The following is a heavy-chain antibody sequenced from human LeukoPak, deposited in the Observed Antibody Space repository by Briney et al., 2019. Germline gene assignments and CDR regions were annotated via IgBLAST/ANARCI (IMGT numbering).Heavy chain of an antibody. CDR2: INPNSGGT. Sequence: ASVKVSCKASGYTFTGYYMHWVRQAPGQGLEWMGWINPNSGGTNYAQKFQGRVTMTGDTSISTAYMELSRLRSDDTAVYYCAREPDSSGYLDYWGQGTLVTVSS. CDR3: AREPDSSGYLDY. CDR1: GYTFTGYY. J-gene: IGHJ4*02. D-gene: IGHD3-22*01. V-gene: IGHV1-2*02.